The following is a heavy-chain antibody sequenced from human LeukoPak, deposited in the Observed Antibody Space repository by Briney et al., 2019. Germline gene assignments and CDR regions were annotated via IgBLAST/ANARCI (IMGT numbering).Heavy chain of an antibody. D-gene: IGHD3-22*01. V-gene: IGHV3-11*01. J-gene: IGHJ4*02. CDR2: ISSSGSTI. Sequence: NPGGSLRLSCAASGFTFSDYYMSWIRQAPGKGLEWVSYISSSGSTIYYADSVKGRFTISRDNAKNSLYLQMNSLRAEDTAVYYCARDRDYYDTSFDYWGQGTLVTVSS. CDR1: GFTFSDYY. CDR3: ARDRDYYDTSFDY.